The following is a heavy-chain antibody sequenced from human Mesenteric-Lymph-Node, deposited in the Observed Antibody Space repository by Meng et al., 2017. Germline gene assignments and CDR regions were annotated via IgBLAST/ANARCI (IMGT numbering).Heavy chain of an antibody. CDR1: GGSFSGYY. V-gene: IGHV4-34*01. CDR3: ARGRGYGDYGSLY. J-gene: IGHJ4*02. CDR2: INHSGST. D-gene: IGHD4-17*01. Sequence: VQLTQWGAGLLKPSETLSLPCAVYGGSFSGYYWSWIRQPPGKGLEWIGEINHSGSTNYNPSLKSRVTISVDTSKNQFSLKLSSVTAADTAVYYCARGRGYGDYGSLYWGQGTLVTVSS.